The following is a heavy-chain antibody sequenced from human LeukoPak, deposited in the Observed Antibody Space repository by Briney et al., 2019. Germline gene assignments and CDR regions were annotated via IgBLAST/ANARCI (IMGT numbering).Heavy chain of an antibody. J-gene: IGHJ4*02. CDR2: TYYRFKWYN. CDR3: ARSDYGDSTFDY. V-gene: IGHV6-1*01. Sequence: SQTLSLTRAISGYSVSSNSVAWNWIRQSPSRGLEWLGRTYYRFKWYNDYALSGKSRITINPDTSKNHFSLQLNSVTPEDTAVYYCARSDYGDSTFDYWGQGTLVTVSS. CDR1: GYSVSSNSVA. D-gene: IGHD4-17*01.